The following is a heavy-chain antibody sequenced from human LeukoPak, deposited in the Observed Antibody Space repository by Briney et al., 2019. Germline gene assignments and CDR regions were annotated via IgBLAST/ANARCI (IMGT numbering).Heavy chain of an antibody. CDR2: IYHSGST. Sequence: SETLSLTCTVSGGSISSYSWSWIRQPPGKGLEWIGYIYHSGSTHYNPSLKSRVTISVDRSKNQFSLKLSSVTAADTAVYYCARGPHSSGGYLNNWFDPWGQGTLVTVSS. V-gene: IGHV4-30-2*01. CDR1: GGSISSYS. J-gene: IGHJ5*02. CDR3: ARGPHSSGGYLNNWFDP. D-gene: IGHD5-12*01.